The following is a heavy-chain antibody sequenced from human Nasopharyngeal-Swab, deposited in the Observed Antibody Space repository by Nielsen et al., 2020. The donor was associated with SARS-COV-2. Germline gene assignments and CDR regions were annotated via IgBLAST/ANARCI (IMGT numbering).Heavy chain of an antibody. CDR3: AKGDGLGATTASFDY. V-gene: IGHV3-9*01. J-gene: IGHJ4*02. D-gene: IGHD5-24*01. CDR2: ISWNSGSI. CDR1: GFTFDDYA. Sequence: SLKISCAASGFTFDDYAMHWVRQAPGKGLEWVSGISWNSGSIGYADSAKGRFTISRDNAKNSLYLQMNSLRAEDTALYYCAKGDGLGATTASFDYWGQGTLVTVSS.